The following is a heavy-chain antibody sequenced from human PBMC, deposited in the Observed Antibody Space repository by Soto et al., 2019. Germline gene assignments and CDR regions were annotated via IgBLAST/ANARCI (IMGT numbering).Heavy chain of an antibody. V-gene: IGHV3-66*01. CDR3: ARDFEYSSSSMSGYFDY. D-gene: IGHD6-6*01. J-gene: IGHJ4*02. CDR1: GFTVSSNY. CDR2: IYSGGST. Sequence: GGSLRLSCAASGFTVSSNYMSWVRQAPGKGLEWVSVIYSGGSTYYADSVKGRFTISRDNSKNTLYLQMNSLRAEDTAVYYCARDFEYSSSSMSGYFDYWGQGTLVTVSS.